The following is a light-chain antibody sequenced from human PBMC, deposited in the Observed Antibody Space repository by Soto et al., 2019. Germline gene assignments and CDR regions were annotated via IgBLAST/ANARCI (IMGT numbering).Light chain of an antibody. Sequence: EIVMTQSPATLSVSPGERATLSCRASQSVSSNLAWYQQKPGQAPRLLIYGASIRATGIPARFSGSGSGTEFTLTISSLQSEDFAVYYCQQYNNWPPWTFGHGTKVEIK. J-gene: IGKJ1*01. CDR2: GAS. V-gene: IGKV3D-15*01. CDR3: QQYNNWPPWT. CDR1: QSVSSN.